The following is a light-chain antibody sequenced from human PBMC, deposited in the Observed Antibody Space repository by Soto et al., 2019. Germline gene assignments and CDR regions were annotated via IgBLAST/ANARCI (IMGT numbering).Light chain of an antibody. V-gene: IGLV2-14*01. J-gene: IGLJ3*02. CDR1: SSDVGGYSY. CDR2: EVR. Sequence: QSVLTQPASVSGSPGQSITISCTGTSSDVGGYSYVSWYQQHPGKTPKLIISEVRNRPSGISYRFTGSKSGNTASLTISGLQAEDEADYYCSSYTTTSTLVFGGGTKLTVL. CDR3: SSYTTTSTLV.